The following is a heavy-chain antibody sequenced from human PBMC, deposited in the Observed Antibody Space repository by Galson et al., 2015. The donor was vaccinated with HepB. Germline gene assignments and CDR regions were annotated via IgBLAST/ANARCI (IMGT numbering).Heavy chain of an antibody. CDR3: ARKTFYYGSHGFDI. Sequence: SLRLSCAASGFTFSSFGMNWVRQAPGKGLEWVSYISSSSSNTYYADSVKGRFTISRDNAKNSLYLQMNSLRAEDTAVYYCARKTFYYGSHGFDIWGQGTMVTVSS. J-gene: IGHJ3*02. CDR2: ISSSSSNT. V-gene: IGHV3-48*04. D-gene: IGHD3-10*01. CDR1: GFTFSSFG.